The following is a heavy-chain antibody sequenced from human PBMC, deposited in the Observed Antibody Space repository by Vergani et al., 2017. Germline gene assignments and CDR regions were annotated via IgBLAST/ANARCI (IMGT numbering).Heavy chain of an antibody. V-gene: IGHV4-34*01. Sequence: QVQLQEWGAGLLKTSETLSLTCGVSGGSFSDYYWSWIRQAPGMGLEWIGEVNHGGSTNYNPSLKSRVSISVDTSKNQFSLQLTSVTAADSALYFWASIARAPTRRNPPPDYWGQGILVTVSS. D-gene: IGHD3-16*02. CDR3: ASIARAPTRRNPPPDY. CDR2: VNHGGST. CDR1: GGSFSDYY. J-gene: IGHJ4*02.